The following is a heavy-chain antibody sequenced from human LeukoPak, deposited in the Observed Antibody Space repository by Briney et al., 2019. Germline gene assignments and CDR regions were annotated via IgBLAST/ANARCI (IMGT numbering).Heavy chain of an antibody. V-gene: IGHV3-9*01. CDR3: AKAMGYDSLTGSNWFDP. J-gene: IGHJ5*02. D-gene: IGHD3-9*01. Sequence: GRSLRLSCAASGFTFDDYAMHWVRQAPGKGLEWVSGISWNSGSIGYADSVKGRFTISRDNAKNSLYLQMNSLRAEDTALYYCAKAMGYDSLTGSNWFDPWGQGTLVTVSS. CDR1: GFTFDDYA. CDR2: ISWNSGSI.